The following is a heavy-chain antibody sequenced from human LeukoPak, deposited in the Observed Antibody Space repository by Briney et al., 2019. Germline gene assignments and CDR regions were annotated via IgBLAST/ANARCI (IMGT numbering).Heavy chain of an antibody. CDR2: INPNSGGT. D-gene: IGHD5-18*01. J-gene: IGHJ4*02. CDR3: ARGGIQLSWYYFDY. CDR1: GYTFTGYY. V-gene: IGHV1-2*02. Sequence: VKVSCKASGYTFTGYYMHWVRQAPVQVLEWMVWINPNSGGTNYAQKFQGRVTTTRDTSISTAYIELSRLRSDDTAVYYCARGGIQLSWYYFDYWGQGTLVTVSS.